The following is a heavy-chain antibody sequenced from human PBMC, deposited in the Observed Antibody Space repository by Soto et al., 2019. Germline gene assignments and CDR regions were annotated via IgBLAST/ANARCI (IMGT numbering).Heavy chain of an antibody. D-gene: IGHD2-15*01. Sequence: PGGSLRLSCAASGFSFSTYSMNWVRQTPERGLEWVSYIGTSSGTIYYRDSVRGRFTISRDNAKNSLYLQMNSLRYEDTAVYYCARGDREDIAVVVGARPGEYGVDVWGQGTTVTVSS. V-gene: IGHV3-48*02. CDR2: IGTSSGTI. CDR3: ARGDREDIAVVVGARPGEYGVDV. J-gene: IGHJ6*02. CDR1: GFSFSTYS.